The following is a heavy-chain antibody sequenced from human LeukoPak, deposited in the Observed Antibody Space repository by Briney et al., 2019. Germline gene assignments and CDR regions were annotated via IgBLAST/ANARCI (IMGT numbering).Heavy chain of an antibody. CDR1: GGSISARRYN. J-gene: IGHJ6*03. Sequence: PSETPSLTCSVSGGSISARRYNWGWIRQPPGQGLEWIGNIDDSGTTHYFPSLKSRVTISRDTPNNQFSLKLSSVTAADTAVYYCARGTSYMDVWGKGTTVTVSS. V-gene: IGHV4-39*07. CDR3: ARGTSYMDV. CDR2: IDDSGTT. D-gene: IGHD3-10*01.